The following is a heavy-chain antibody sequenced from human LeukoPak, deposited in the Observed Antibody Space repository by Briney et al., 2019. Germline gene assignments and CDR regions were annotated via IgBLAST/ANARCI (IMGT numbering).Heavy chain of an antibody. CDR1: GFTFSSYG. J-gene: IGHJ4*02. D-gene: IGHD3-22*01. Sequence: GGSLRLSCAASGFTFSSYGMHWVRQAPGKGLEWVAVIWYDGSNKYYADSVKGRFTISRDNSKNTLYLQMNSLRAEDTAVCYCAREWSYYDSSGYYTGYYFDYWGQGTLVTVSS. CDR2: IWYDGSNK. V-gene: IGHV3-33*01. CDR3: AREWSYYDSSGYYTGYYFDY.